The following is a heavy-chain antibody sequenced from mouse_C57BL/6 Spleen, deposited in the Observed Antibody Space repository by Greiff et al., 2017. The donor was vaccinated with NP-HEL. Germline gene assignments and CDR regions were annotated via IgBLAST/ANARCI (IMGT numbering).Heavy chain of an antibody. Sequence: VQLQQSGPGLVKPSQTVFLTCTVTGISITPGNYRWSWIRQFPGNKLEWIGYIYYSGTITYNPSLTSRTTITRDTPKNQFFLEMNSLTADDTATYDGAREGLLRGDYAMDYWGQGTSGTVSS. CDR3: AREGLLRGDYAMDY. CDR1: GISITPGNYR. J-gene: IGHJ4*01. CDR2: IYYSGTI. V-gene: IGHV3-5*01. D-gene: IGHD1-1*01.